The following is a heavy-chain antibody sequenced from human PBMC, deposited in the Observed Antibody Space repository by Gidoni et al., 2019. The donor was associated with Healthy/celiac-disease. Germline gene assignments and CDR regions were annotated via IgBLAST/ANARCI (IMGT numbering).Heavy chain of an antibody. J-gene: IGHJ4*02. D-gene: IGHD3-10*01. V-gene: IGHV4-59*01. Sequence: QVQLQESGPGLVTLSETLSLTCTVSGGSISSYYWRWFRQPPGKGLGWIGYIYYSGSTNYNPSLKSRVTISVDTSKNQFSLKLSSVTAADTAVYYCARSYGSGSYSFDYWGQGTLVTVS. CDR2: IYYSGST. CDR1: GGSISSYY. CDR3: ARSYGSGSYSFDY.